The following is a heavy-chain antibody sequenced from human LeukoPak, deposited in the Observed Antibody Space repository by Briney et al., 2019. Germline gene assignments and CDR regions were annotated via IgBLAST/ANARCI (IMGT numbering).Heavy chain of an antibody. CDR3: ARDLVGATPGDY. D-gene: IGHD1-26*01. CDR2: INPSGGST. Sequence: ASVKVSCKASGYTFTSYYMHWVRQAPGQGLEWMGIINPSGGSTSYAQKFQGRATMTRDTSTSTVYMELSSLRSEDTAVYYCARDLVGATPGDYWGQGTLVTVSS. J-gene: IGHJ4*02. CDR1: GYTFTSYY. V-gene: IGHV1-46*01.